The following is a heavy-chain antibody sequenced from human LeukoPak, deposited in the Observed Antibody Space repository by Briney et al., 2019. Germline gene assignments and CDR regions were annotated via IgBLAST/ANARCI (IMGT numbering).Heavy chain of an antibody. CDR1: GFTFSDAW. V-gene: IGHV3-15*01. D-gene: IGHD3-3*01. Sequence: GGSLRLPCAASGFTFSDAWMTWVRQAPGKGLEWVGRIKPKIDGTTDYAAPVKGRFTISRDDSKNTVYLEMNSLNTDDTAVYYCAWSGTNWFDTWGQGTLVTVSS. J-gene: IGHJ5*02. CDR3: AWSGTNWFDT. CDR2: IKPKIDGTT.